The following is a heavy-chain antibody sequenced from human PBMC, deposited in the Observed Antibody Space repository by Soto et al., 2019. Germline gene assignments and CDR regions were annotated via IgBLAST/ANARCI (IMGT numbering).Heavy chain of an antibody. V-gene: IGHV4-34*01. CDR2: INHSGIT. Sequence: PSETLSLTCTVSGGSFSGYFWTLIRQPPGKGLEWLAEINHSGITNYNPSVESRVSMSVDTSKNQFSLRLYSVTAADTAVYYCVRGPYNYNSRYFDYWGQGTLVTVSS. J-gene: IGHJ4*02. D-gene: IGHD1-1*01. CDR1: GGSFSGYF. CDR3: VRGPYNYNSRYFDY.